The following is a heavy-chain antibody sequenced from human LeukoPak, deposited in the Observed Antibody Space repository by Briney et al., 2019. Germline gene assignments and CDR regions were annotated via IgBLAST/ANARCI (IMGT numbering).Heavy chain of an antibody. Sequence: SVKVSCKASGGTFSSYAISWVRQAPGQGLEWMGGIIPIFGTANYAQKFQGRVTIAADESTSTAYMELGSLRSEDTAVYYCARVKQWRPRFDYWGQRTLVTVSS. V-gene: IGHV1-69*13. CDR3: ARVKQWRPRFDY. J-gene: IGHJ4*02. D-gene: IGHD6-19*01. CDR1: GGTFSSYA. CDR2: IIPIFGTA.